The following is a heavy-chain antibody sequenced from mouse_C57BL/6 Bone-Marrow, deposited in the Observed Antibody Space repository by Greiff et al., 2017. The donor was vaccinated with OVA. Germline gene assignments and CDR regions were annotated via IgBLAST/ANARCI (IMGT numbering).Heavy chain of an antibody. Sequence: EVKLLESGGDLVKPGGSLKLSCAASGFTFSSYGMSWVRQTPDKRLEWVATISSGGSYTYYPDSVKGRFTISRDNAKNTLYLQMSSLKSEDTAMYYYARRSKEDYFDCWGQGTTLTVSS. D-gene: IGHD2-5*01. CDR2: ISSGGSYT. V-gene: IGHV5-6*02. J-gene: IGHJ2*01. CDR3: ARRSKEDYFDC. CDR1: GFTFSSYG.